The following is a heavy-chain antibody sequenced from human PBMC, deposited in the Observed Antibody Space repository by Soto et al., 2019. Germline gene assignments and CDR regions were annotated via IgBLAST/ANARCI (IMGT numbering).Heavy chain of an antibody. CDR2: ISYDGSNK. Sequence: VAVISYDGSNKYYADSVKGRFTISRDNSKNTLYLQMNSLRAEDTAVYYCAKGDYGDYHYFDYWGQRTLVTVSS. CDR3: AKGDYGDYHYFDY. J-gene: IGHJ4*02. V-gene: IGHV3-30*18. D-gene: IGHD4-17*01.